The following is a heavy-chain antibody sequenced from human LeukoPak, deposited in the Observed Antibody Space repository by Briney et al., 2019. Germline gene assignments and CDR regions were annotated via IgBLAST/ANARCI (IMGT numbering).Heavy chain of an antibody. CDR3: ARDQDGMDV. Sequence: PGRSLRLSCAASGFTFSSYAMHWVRQAPGKGLEWVAVISYDGSNKYYADSVKGRFTISRDNSKNTLYLQMNSLRAEDTAVYYRARDQDGMDVWGQGTTVTVSS. CDR2: ISYDGSNK. V-gene: IGHV3-30-3*01. CDR1: GFTFSSYA. J-gene: IGHJ6*02.